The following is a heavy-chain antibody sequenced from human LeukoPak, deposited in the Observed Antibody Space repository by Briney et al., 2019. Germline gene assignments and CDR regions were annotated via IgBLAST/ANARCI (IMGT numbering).Heavy chain of an antibody. V-gene: IGHV4-31*03. J-gene: IGHJ3*02. CDR3: CSKGYDAFHM. D-gene: IGHD3-10*02. CDR2: IYYSGST. Sequence: SETLSLTCTVSGDSISSVGYYCSWIRQHPGKGLEWIGYIYYSGSTYYYPSLKSRVTISVDTSKNQFSLKRSSVAAADTAVYYCCSKGYDAFHMWGQGTMVTLSS. CDR1: GDSISSVGYY.